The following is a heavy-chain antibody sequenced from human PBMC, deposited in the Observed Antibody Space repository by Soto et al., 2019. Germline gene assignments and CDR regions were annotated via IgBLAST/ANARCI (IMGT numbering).Heavy chain of an antibody. D-gene: IGHD3-22*01. V-gene: IGHV4-39*01. J-gene: IGHJ4*02. Sequence: SETLSLTCTVSGGSISSSSYYWDWIRQPPGKGLEWIGRIYYTGSTYYNPSLKSRVTISVDTSKKRFSLKLSSVTAAETAVYYCARSRGDSSSDYWGQGTLVTVSS. CDR3: ARSRGDSSSDY. CDR1: GGSISSSSYY. CDR2: IYYTGST.